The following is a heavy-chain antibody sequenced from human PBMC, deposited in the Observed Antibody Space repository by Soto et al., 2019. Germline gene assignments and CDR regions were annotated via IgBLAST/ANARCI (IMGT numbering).Heavy chain of an antibody. CDR1: GDSVSSNSAA. V-gene: IGHV6-1*01. J-gene: IGHJ6*03. D-gene: IGHD4-17*01. CDR3: ARGRYGDYSWDYYYYMDV. CDR2: TYYRSKWYN. Sequence: KQSQTLSLTCAISGDSVSSNSAAWNWIRQSPSRGLEWLGRTYYRSKWYNDYAVSVKSRITINPDTSKNQFSLQLNSVTPEDTAVYYCARGRYGDYSWDYYYYMDVWGKGTTVTVSS.